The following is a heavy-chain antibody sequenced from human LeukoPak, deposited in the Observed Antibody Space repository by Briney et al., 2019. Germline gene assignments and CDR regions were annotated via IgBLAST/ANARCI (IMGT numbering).Heavy chain of an antibody. CDR3: ARPATVTTSFWYFDL. V-gene: IGHV4-39*01. J-gene: IGHJ2*01. CDR2: IFYSGST. CDR1: GGSISTSSYY. D-gene: IGHD4-17*01. Sequence: SETLSLTCTISGGSISTSSYYWGWIRQPPGKGLESIGSIFYSGSTYYIPCRKSRVTISVDTSKHQFSLNLSSVTAADPAVYYFARPATVTTSFWYFDLWGRGTLVTVSS.